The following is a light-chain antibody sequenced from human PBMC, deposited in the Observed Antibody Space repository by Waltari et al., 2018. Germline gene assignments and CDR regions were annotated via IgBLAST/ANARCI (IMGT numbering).Light chain of an antibody. CDR3: QQRSNWHT. Sequence: ENVLTQSPATLSLSLGEAAPLSCRASQNVGNSLAWYQHKPGQAPRLLIYDAANRASGIPARFSGSGSGTDFTLTISSLEPDDFAVYYCQQRSNWHTFGQGTRLEIK. V-gene: IGKV3-11*01. CDR2: DAA. CDR1: QNVGNS. J-gene: IGKJ2*01.